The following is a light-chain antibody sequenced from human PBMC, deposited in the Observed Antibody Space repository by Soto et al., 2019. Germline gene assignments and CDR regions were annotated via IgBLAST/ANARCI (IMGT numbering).Light chain of an antibody. CDR3: QQSYSTPRIT. J-gene: IGKJ1*01. CDR1: QSISTY. V-gene: IGKV1-39*01. Sequence: MHMTESPSSLPASLGDRVTIACWASQSISTYLNWYQQKPGKAPKLLIYAASSLQSGVPSRFSGSGSGTEFILTISSLQTEDFANYYCQQSYSTPRITFGQGTKVDIK. CDR2: AAS.